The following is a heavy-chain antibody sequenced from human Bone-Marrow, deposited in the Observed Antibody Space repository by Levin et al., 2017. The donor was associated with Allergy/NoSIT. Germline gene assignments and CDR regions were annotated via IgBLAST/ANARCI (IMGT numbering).Heavy chain of an antibody. CDR3: AILRFGELLPYYFDY. CDR2: INHSGST. CDR1: GGSFSGYY. D-gene: IGHD3-10*01. J-gene: IGHJ4*02. V-gene: IGHV4-34*01. Sequence: PSETLSLTCAVYGGSFSGYYWSWIRQPPGKGLEWIGEINHSGSTNYNPSLKSRVTISVDTSKNQFSLKLSSVTAADTAVYYCAILRFGELLPYYFDYWGQGTLVTVSS.